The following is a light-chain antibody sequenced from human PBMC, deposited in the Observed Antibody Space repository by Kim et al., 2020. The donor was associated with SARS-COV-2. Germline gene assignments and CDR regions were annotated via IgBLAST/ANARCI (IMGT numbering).Light chain of an antibody. CDR3: QAWDSSTAV. Sequence: VSPGQTASITCSGDKLGDKYACWYKQKPGQSPVLVIYQDSKRPAGIPERFSGSNAGNTATLTISGTQAMDEADYYCQAWDSSTAVFGGGTQLTVL. CDR1: KLGDKY. CDR2: QDS. J-gene: IGLJ3*02. V-gene: IGLV3-1*01.